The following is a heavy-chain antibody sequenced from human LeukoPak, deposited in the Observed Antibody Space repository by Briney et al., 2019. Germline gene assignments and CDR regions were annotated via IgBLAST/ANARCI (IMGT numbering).Heavy chain of an antibody. V-gene: IGHV4-30-2*01. D-gene: IGHD3/OR15-3a*01. J-gene: IGHJ4*02. CDR2: IYHSGST. CDR3: ATRGTGRTYYFDY. Sequence: SQTLSLTCTVSGGSISSGSYYWSWIRQPPGKGLEWIGYIYHSGSTYYNPSLKSRVTISVDRSKNQFSLKLSSVTAADTAVYYCATRGTGRTYYFDYWGQGTLVTVSS. CDR1: GGSISSGSYY.